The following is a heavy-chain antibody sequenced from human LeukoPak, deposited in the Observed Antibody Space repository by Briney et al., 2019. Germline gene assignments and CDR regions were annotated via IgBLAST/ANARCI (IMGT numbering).Heavy chain of an antibody. CDR3: ARDPTYGSGSGTI. CDR1: GGSISSSSYY. D-gene: IGHD3-10*01. V-gene: IGHV4-39*07. CDR2: IYYSGST. J-gene: IGHJ3*02. Sequence: SETLSLTCTVSGGSISSSSYYWGWIRQPPGKGLEWIGSIYYSGSTYYNPSLKSRVTISVDTSKNQFSLKLSSVTAADTAVYYCARDPTYGSGSGTIWGQGTMVTVSS.